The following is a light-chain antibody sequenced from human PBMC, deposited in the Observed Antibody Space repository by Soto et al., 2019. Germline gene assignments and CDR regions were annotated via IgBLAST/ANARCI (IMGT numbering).Light chain of an antibody. CDR3: QQADIFQLI. Sequence: DIQMTQFPSSVSASVGDRVTITCRASQPLGAWLAWYQQKPGKAPKLLIYATSTLESGVPSRFSGSGSGTEFTLTISSLQPEDFATYYCQQADIFQLIFGGGTRVEIK. CDR2: ATS. V-gene: IGKV1-12*01. CDR1: QPLGAW. J-gene: IGKJ4*01.